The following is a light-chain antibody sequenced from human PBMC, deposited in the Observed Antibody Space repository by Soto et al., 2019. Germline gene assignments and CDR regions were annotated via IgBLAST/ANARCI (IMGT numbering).Light chain of an antibody. Sequence: AIQMTQFPSSLSASVGDRLTITCRASQDIGSDLGWYQQRPGKAPKLLIYAASSLQSGVPSRFSGSGSGTDFTLTISSLQPEDFATYYCLQDNNGPLTFGGGTEVEIK. CDR1: QDIGSD. J-gene: IGKJ4*02. CDR3: LQDNNGPLT. CDR2: AAS. V-gene: IGKV1-6*01.